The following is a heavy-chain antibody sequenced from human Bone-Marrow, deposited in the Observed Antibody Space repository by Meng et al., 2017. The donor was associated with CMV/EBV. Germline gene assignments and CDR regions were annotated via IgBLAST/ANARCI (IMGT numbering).Heavy chain of an antibody. Sequence: GESLKISCAASGFTFSSYSMNWVRQAPGEGLEWVSSISSSSSYIYYADSVKGRFTISRDNAKNSLYLQMNSLRAEDTAVYYCARALGYCSSTSCYEYYFDYWGQGTLVTVSS. CDR1: GFTFSSYS. CDR3: ARALGYCSSTSCYEYYFDY. D-gene: IGHD2-2*01. V-gene: IGHV3-21*01. CDR2: ISSSSSYI. J-gene: IGHJ4*02.